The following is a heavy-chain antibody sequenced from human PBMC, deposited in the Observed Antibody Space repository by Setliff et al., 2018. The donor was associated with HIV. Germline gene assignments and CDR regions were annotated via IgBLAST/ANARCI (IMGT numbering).Heavy chain of an antibody. CDR1: GGSISSYY. D-gene: IGHD3-10*01. V-gene: IGHV4-59*01. Sequence: SETLSLTCTVSGGSISSYYWSWIRQPPGKGLEWIGHIYYSGTTNYNPSLKSRVTISVDTSKSQFSLKLSSVTAADTAVYYCASGGYYGSGSYYGGWFDPWGQGTRVTVSS. J-gene: IGHJ5*02. CDR3: ASGGYYGSGSYYGGWFDP. CDR2: IYYSGTT.